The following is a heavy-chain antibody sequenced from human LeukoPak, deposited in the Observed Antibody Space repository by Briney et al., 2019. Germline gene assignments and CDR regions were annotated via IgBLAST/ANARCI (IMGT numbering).Heavy chain of an antibody. CDR3: ARGLTFDYYYGSGSYPDRDY. CDR2: INHSGST. V-gene: IGHV4-34*01. J-gene: IGHJ4*02. D-gene: IGHD3-10*01. Sequence: SETLSLTCTVSGGSISPYYWSWIRQPPGKGLEWIGEINHSGSTNYNPSLKSRVTISVDTSKNQFSLKLSSVTAADTAVYYCARGLTFDYYYGSGSYPDRDYWGQGTLVTVSS. CDR1: GGSISPYY.